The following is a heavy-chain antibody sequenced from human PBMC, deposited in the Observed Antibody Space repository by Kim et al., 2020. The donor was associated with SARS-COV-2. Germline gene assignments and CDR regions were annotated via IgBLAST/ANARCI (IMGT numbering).Heavy chain of an antibody. CDR2: INAGNGNT. J-gene: IGHJ5*02. V-gene: IGHV1-3*01. CDR1: GYTFTSYA. D-gene: IGHD3-10*01. Sequence: ASVKVSCKASGYTFTSYAMHWVRQAPGQRLEWMGWINAGNGNTKYSQKFQGRVTITRDTSASTAYMELSSLRSEDTAVYYCARGVEILWFGELLSRPHRWRGETNWFDPWGQGTLVTVSS. CDR3: ARGVEILWFGELLSRPHRWRGETNWFDP.